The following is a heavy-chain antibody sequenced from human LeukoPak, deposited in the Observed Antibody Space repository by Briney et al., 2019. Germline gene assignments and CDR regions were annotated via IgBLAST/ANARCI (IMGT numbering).Heavy chain of an antibody. CDR3: ARSGYCGGGSCYPEDYFDY. Sequence: NASETLCLTCAVSGYSISSGYYWGWIRQPPGKGLEWIGSIYHSGSTYYNPSLKSRVTISVDTSKNQFSLKLSSVTAADTAVYYCARSGYCGGGSCYPEDYFDYWGQGTLVTVSS. CDR1: GYSISSGYY. CDR2: IYHSGST. V-gene: IGHV4-38-2*01. D-gene: IGHD2-15*01. J-gene: IGHJ4*02.